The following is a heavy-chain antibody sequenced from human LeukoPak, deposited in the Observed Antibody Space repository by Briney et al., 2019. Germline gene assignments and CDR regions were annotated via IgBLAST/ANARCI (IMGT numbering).Heavy chain of an antibody. CDR2: INPNSGGT. Sequence: GASVKVSCKASGYTFTGYHLHWVRQAPGQGLEWMGWINPNSGGTHYAQKFQGRVTMTRDTSISTAYMELSRLRSDDTAVYYCARDTALYRPDAFDIWGQGTMVTVSS. D-gene: IGHD2-2*02. J-gene: IGHJ3*02. CDR1: GYTFTGYH. CDR3: ARDTALYRPDAFDI. V-gene: IGHV1-2*02.